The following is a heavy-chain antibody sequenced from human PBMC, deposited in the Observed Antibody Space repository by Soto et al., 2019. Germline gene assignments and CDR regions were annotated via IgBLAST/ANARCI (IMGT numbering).Heavy chain of an antibody. CDR3: AVSGPRLLIFDY. Sequence: SETLSLTCAVYGGSFSGYYWSWIRQPPGKGLEWIGEINHSGSTNYNPSLKSRVTISVDTSKNQFSLKLSSVTAADTAVYYCAVSGPRLLIFDYWGQGTLVTVSS. CDR1: GGSFSGYY. D-gene: IGHD2-15*01. CDR2: INHSGST. V-gene: IGHV4-34*01. J-gene: IGHJ4*02.